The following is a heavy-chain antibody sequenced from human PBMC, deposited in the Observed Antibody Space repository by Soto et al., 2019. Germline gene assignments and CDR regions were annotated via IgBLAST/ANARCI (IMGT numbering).Heavy chain of an antibody. Sequence: PGGSLRLSCAASEFSFDDYAMSWVRQAPGKGLEWVSSITYTGVSTYYVDSVKGRFTISRDNSKDTLYLQMNSLRAEDTAMYYCARAYSSTWYVPTNFDYWGQGSLVTVSS. J-gene: IGHJ4*02. V-gene: IGHV3-23*01. CDR1: EFSFDDYA. CDR2: ITYTGVST. D-gene: IGHD6-13*01. CDR3: ARAYSSTWYVPTNFDY.